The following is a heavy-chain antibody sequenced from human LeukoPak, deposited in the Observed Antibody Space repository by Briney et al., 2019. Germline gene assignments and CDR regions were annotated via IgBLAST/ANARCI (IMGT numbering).Heavy chain of an antibody. J-gene: IGHJ4*02. CDR1: GFTFDDYT. D-gene: IGHD4-11*01. V-gene: IGHV3-43*01. Sequence: GGSLRLSCAASGFTFDDYTMHWVRQAPGKGLEWVSLISWDGGSTYYADSVKGRFTISRDNSKNSLYLQMNSLGAEDTASYYCARYDYSNSPPPDYWGQGTLVTVSS. CDR2: ISWDGGST. CDR3: ARYDYSNSPPPDY.